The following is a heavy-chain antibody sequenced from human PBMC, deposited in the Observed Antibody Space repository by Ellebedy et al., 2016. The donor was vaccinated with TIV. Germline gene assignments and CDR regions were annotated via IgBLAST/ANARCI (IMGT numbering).Heavy chain of an antibody. D-gene: IGHD5-12*01. CDR3: ARGGDIVAPIPDYLFDY. CDR1: GYTFTSYG. V-gene: IGHV1-18*04. J-gene: IGHJ4*02. CDR2: ISAYNGNT. Sequence: ASVKVSCXASGYTFTSYGISWVRQAPGQGFEWMGWISAYNGNTNYAQKLQGRVTMTTDTSTSTAYMELRSLRSDDTAVYYCARGGDIVAPIPDYLFDYWGQGTLVTVSS.